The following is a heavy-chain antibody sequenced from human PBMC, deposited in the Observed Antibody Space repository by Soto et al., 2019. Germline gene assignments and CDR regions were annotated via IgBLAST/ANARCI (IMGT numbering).Heavy chain of an antibody. D-gene: IGHD2-2*01. Sequence: GGSLRLSCAASGFAFSSYWMSWVRQAPGKGLEWVANIKQDGSEKYYVDSVKGRFTISRDNAKNSLYLQMNSLRAEDTAVYYCAREGYQLLSYAFDIWGQGTMVTVSS. J-gene: IGHJ3*02. V-gene: IGHV3-7*01. CDR1: GFAFSSYW. CDR3: AREGYQLLSYAFDI. CDR2: IKQDGSEK.